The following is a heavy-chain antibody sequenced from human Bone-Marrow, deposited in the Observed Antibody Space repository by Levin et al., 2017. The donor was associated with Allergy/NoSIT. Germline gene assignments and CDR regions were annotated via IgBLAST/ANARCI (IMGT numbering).Heavy chain of an antibody. D-gene: IGHD3-9*01. CDR3: ARESWLAKTPALDS. V-gene: IGHV3-30-3*01. CDR2: ISDDGGSK. Sequence: GGSLRLSCEVSKFTFSSFAMHWVRQAPGKGLEWVTVISDDGGSKFYADSVKGRFTISRDNSKNTLYLQMNSLRVEDTAVYYCARESWLAKTPALDSWGQGTLVAVST. J-gene: IGHJ4*02. CDR1: KFTFSSFA.